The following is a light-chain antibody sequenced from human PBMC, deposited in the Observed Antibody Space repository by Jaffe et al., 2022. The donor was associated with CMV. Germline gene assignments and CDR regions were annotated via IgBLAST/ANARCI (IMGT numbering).Light chain of an antibody. V-gene: IGLV1-40*01. J-gene: IGLJ1*01. Sequence: QSVLTQPPSVSGAPGQRVTISCTGSNSNIGAGFDVHWYQQVPGTAPKILIYGNNNRPSGVPDRFSGSKSGTSASLAITGLQAEDEADYYCQSYDSSLSASVFGTGTKVTVL. CDR3: QSYDSSLSASV. CDR1: NSNIGAGFD. CDR2: GNN.